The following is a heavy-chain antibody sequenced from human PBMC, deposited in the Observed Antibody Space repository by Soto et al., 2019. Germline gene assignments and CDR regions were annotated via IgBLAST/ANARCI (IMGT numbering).Heavy chain of an antibody. CDR3: ARVLPETGGAFDI. D-gene: IGHD3-10*01. CDR1: GFTFSSYS. Sequence: EVQLVESGGGLVQPGGSLRLSCAASGFTFSSYSMNWVRQAPGKGLEWVSYISSSSSTIYYADSVKGRFTISRDNAKNSLYLQMHSLRAEDTAVYYCARVLPETGGAFDIWGQGTMVTVSS. J-gene: IGHJ3*02. CDR2: ISSSSSTI. V-gene: IGHV3-48*01.